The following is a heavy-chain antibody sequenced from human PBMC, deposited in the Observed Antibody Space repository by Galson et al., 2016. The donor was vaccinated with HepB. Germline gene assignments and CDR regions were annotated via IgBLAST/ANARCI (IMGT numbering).Heavy chain of an antibody. D-gene: IGHD6-13*01. Sequence: SVKVSCKASGYTFTSYDINWVRQATGQGLEWMGWMNPNSGNTDYAQKFQGRVTMTRNTSISTAYMELSSLRFEDTAVYYCARGGVEGAAAGTDWVYWGQGTLVTVSS. CDR1: GYTFTSYD. V-gene: IGHV1-8*01. CDR2: MNPNSGNT. J-gene: IGHJ4*02. CDR3: ARGGVEGAAAGTDWVY.